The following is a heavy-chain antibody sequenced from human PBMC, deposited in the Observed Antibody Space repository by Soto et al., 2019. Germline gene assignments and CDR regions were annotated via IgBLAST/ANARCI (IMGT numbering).Heavy chain of an antibody. CDR2: IYYSGST. V-gene: IGHV4-31*03. D-gene: IGHD5-12*01. Sequence: PSETLSLTYTVSGGSISSGGYYWSWIRQHPGKGLEWIGYIYYSGSTYYNPSLKSRVTISVDTSKNQFSLKLSSVTAADTAVYYCACGYGDYYYGMDVWGQGTTVTVSS. CDR3: ACGYGDYYYGMDV. J-gene: IGHJ6*02. CDR1: GGSISSGGYY.